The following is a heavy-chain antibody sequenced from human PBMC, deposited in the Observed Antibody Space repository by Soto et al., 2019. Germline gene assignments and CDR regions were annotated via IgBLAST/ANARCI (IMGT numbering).Heavy chain of an antibody. Sequence: GGSLRLSCAASGFTFSSYAMSWVRQAPGKGLEWVSGTSGSGSAYYADPVKGRFTISRDNSKNTLYLQMDSLRAEDTAVYYCVKYDCNAYYRNYFDYWGQGTLVTVSS. D-gene: IGHD3-22*01. CDR3: VKYDCNAYYRNYFDY. CDR1: GFTFSSYA. J-gene: IGHJ4*02. V-gene: IGHV3-23*01. CDR2: TSGSGSA.